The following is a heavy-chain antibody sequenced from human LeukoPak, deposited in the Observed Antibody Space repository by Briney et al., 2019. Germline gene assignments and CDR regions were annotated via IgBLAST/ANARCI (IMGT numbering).Heavy chain of an antibody. CDR2: IYYSRST. V-gene: IGHV4-59*11. D-gene: IGHD6-19*01. CDR1: GGSISSHY. J-gene: IGHJ5*02. Sequence: PSETLSLTCTVSGGSISSHYWSWIRQPPGKGLEWIGYIYYSRSTNYNPSLKSRVTISVDTSKNQFSLKLSSVTAADTAVYYCARTSASWYSSGPSRNWFDPWGQGTLVTVSS. CDR3: ARTSASWYSSGPSRNWFDP.